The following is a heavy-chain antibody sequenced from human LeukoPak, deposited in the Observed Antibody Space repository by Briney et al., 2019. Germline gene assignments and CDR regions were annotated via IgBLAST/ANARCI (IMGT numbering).Heavy chain of an antibody. D-gene: IGHD3-22*01. V-gene: IGHV3-30-3*01. CDR1: GFTFSSYA. CDR3: ARGGYYDSSGYGN. Sequence: GGSLRLSCAASGFTFSSYAMHCVRQAPGKGLEWVAVISYDGSNKYYADSVKGRFTISRDNSKNTLYLQMNSLRAEDTAVYYCARGGYYDSSGYGNWGQGTLVTVSS. J-gene: IGHJ4*02. CDR2: ISYDGSNK.